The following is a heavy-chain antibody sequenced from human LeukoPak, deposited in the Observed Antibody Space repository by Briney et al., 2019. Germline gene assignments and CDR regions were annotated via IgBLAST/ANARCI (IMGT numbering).Heavy chain of an antibody. Sequence: GGSLRLSCAASGFTFDNYAMHWVRQAPGKGLEWVALIWYDGTDKYYAASVEGRFTISRDDSKNTVYLEMNSLRVEDTALYYCARGFLDFDYWGHGTLLTVSS. CDR1: GFTFDNYA. J-gene: IGHJ4*01. V-gene: IGHV3-33*08. CDR3: ARGFLDFDY. CDR2: IWYDGTDK. D-gene: IGHD3-3*01.